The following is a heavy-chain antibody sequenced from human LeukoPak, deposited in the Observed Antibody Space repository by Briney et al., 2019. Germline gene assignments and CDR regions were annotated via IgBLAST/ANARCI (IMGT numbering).Heavy chain of an antibody. CDR1: GFPFSSYG. J-gene: IGHJ6*02. V-gene: IGHV3-23*01. CDR2: VSGDGGRT. Sequence: GGSLRLSCDASGFPFSSYGMSWVRQAPGKGLEWVSAVSGDGGRTYYADSVKGRFTISRDNSKNTLYLQMNSLRAEDTAVYYCAKRSMVRGNYGMDVWGQGTTVTVSS. D-gene: IGHD3-10*01. CDR3: AKRSMVRGNYGMDV.